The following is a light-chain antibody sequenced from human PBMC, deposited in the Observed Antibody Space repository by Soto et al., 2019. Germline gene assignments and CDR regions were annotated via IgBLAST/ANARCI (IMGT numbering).Light chain of an antibody. CDR2: DVD. Sequence: QSALTQPRSVSGSPGQSVTISCTGTSSDIGGYNHVSWYQQHPGKAPKLIIYDVDKRPSGVPDRFSGSKSGNTASLTISWLRAEDEANYYCCSYGGTYSWVFGGGTKLTVL. CDR3: CSYGGTYSWV. CDR1: SSDIGGYNH. J-gene: IGLJ3*02. V-gene: IGLV2-11*01.